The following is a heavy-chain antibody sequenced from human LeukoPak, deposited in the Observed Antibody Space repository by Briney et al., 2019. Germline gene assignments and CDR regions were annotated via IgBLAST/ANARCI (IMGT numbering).Heavy chain of an antibody. V-gene: IGHV3-23*01. CDR2: IFGSGGSP. D-gene: IGHD6-19*01. CDR3: GKTTTGYSSGRYPGWPVDY. Sequence: PGGSLTLSCAASGFTFGSYAMYWVRQAPGKGLDWVSGIFGSGGSPHYADSVKGWFTISRDNSKNTVYLQMNSLRVEDTAVYYCGKTTTGYSSGRYPGWPVDYWGQGTLVTVSS. J-gene: IGHJ4*02. CDR1: GFTFGSYA.